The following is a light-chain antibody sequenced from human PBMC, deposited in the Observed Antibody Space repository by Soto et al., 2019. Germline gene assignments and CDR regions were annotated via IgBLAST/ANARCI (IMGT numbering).Light chain of an antibody. CDR2: LNSDGSH. J-gene: IGLJ2*01. CDR1: SGHSSYA. CDR3: QTSGSDIPI. V-gene: IGLV4-69*01. Sequence: QLVLTQSPSASASLGAAVKLTCTLSSGHSSYAIAWHQQQPEKGPRYLMKLNSDGSHRKGDGIPDRFSGSSSGAERYLTISSLQSEEEADYYCQTSGSDIPIFGGGTKLTVL.